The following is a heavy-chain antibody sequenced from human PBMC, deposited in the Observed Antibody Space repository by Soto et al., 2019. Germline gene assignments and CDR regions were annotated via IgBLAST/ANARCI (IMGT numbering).Heavy chain of an antibody. J-gene: IGHJ6*01. V-gene: IGHV3-30-3*01. Sequence: QVQLVESGGGVVQPGRSLRLSCAASGFTFSSYAMHWVRQAPGKGLEWVAVISYDGSNKYYADSVKGRFTISRDNSKNTLYLQMNSLRAEDTAVYYCARDCFLLYYYYGMDVW. CDR2: ISYDGSNK. CDR3: ARDCFLLYYYYGMDV. CDR1: GFTFSSYA.